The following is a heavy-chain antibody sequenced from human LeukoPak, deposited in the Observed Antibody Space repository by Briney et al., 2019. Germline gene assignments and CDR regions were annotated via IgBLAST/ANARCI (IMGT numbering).Heavy chain of an antibody. J-gene: IGHJ4*02. CDR1: GGSFSGYY. V-gene: IGHV4-34*01. CDR3: ARGRPDATYYYDSSGYYLVYFDY. D-gene: IGHD3-22*01. Sequence: SETLSLTCAVYGGSFSGYYWSWIRQPPGKGLEWIGEINHSGSTNYNPSLKSRVTISVDTSKNQFSLKLSSVTAADPAVYYCARGRPDATYYYDSSGYYLVYFDYWGQGTLVTVSS. CDR2: INHSGST.